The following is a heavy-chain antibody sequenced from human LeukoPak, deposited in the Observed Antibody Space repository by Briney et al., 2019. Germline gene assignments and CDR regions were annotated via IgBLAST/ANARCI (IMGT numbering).Heavy chain of an antibody. J-gene: IGHJ1*01. Sequence: PSETLSLTCTVSGGSISSYYWSWIRQPPGKGLEWIGYIYYSGSTNYNPSLKSRVTISVDTSKNQFSLKLSSVTAADTAAYYCAREANSDYGGNSGYFQHWGQGTLVTVSS. CDR2: IYYSGST. D-gene: IGHD4-23*01. V-gene: IGHV4-59*01. CDR3: AREANSDYGGNSGYFQH. CDR1: GGSISSYY.